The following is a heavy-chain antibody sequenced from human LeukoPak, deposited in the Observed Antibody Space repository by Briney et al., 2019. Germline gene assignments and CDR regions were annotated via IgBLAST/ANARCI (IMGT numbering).Heavy chain of an antibody. Sequence: SETLSLTCGVSGYSISSNHWWGWIRQPPGKGLEWIGYIFYAGSTYYNPSLKSRVTMSVDTSKNQFSLRLSSVTAVDTAVYYCARIGPILGAAWVDYWGQGTLVSVSS. V-gene: IGHV4-28*01. J-gene: IGHJ4*02. CDR2: IFYAGST. CDR1: GYSISSNHW. CDR3: ARIGPILGAAWVDY. D-gene: IGHD3-3*02.